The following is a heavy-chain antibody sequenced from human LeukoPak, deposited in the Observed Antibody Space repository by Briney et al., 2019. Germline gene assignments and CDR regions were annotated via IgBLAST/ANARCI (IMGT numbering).Heavy chain of an antibody. CDR3: ASSSGAETVDY. D-gene: IGHD1-26*01. CDR1: GGSLSTYY. V-gene: IGHV4-59*08. Sequence: PSETLSLTCTVSGGSLSTYYWNWIRQPPGKGLEWIGYIYNSGSTNYSPSLRSRVTISVDTSKNQFSLKLSSVTAADTAVYYCASSSGAETVDYWGQGTLVTVSS. CDR2: IYNSGST. J-gene: IGHJ4*02.